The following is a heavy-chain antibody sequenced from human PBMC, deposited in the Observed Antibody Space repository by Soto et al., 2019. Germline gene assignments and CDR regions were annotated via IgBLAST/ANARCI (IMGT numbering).Heavy chain of an antibody. CDR1: GYTFSNYG. CDR2: ISLYSDGT. CDR3: ARVVPGAEAWFGP. J-gene: IGHJ5*02. V-gene: IGHV1-18*01. D-gene: IGHD2-2*01. Sequence: GASVKVSCKTSGYTFSNYGITWVRQAPGQPLEWLGWISLYSDGTNYAQKFQGRVSMTSDTSTTTAYMELRSLRSDDTAVYYCARVVPGAEAWFGPWGQGTLVTVSS.